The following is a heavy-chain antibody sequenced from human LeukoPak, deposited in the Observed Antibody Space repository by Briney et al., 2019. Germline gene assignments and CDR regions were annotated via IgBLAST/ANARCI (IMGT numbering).Heavy chain of an antibody. Sequence: PGRSLRLSCAASGFIFSSYDMYWVRQAPGKGLEWVAVISNDGNNKQYADSVKGRFTISRDNSKNTPYLQMNSLRADDTAVYHCAKDGLMRFFDYWGQGTLVTVSS. CDR2: ISNDGNNK. D-gene: IGHD2-8*01. CDR1: GFIFSSYD. CDR3: AKDGLMRFFDY. V-gene: IGHV3-30*18. J-gene: IGHJ4*02.